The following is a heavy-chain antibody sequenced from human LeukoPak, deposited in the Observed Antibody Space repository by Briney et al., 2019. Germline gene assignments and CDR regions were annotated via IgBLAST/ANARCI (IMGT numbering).Heavy chain of an antibody. D-gene: IGHD6-13*01. CDR2: ISSSSSYI. Sequence: GGSLRLSCAASGFTFSSYSMNWVRQAPGKGLEWVSFISSSSSYIYYADLVRRRFTTSRDNAKTSLYLQMNSLRAEDTAVYYCARAREQQLNGMDVWGQGTTVTVSS. J-gene: IGHJ6*02. CDR3: ARAREQQLNGMDV. CDR1: GFTFSSYS. V-gene: IGHV3-21*01.